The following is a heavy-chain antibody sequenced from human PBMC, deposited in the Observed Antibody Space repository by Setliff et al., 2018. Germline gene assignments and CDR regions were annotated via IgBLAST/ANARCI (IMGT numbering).Heavy chain of an antibody. Sequence: ASVKVSCKASGYSFTTYAMSWMRQAPGQGLEWMGGTIPLFGTTDYAQKFQGRFTIITDESTTTAYMELSSLGSEDTAVYYCVREGVDTRSSTDYRYYMDVWGKGTTVTVSS. V-gene: IGHV1-69*05. J-gene: IGHJ6*03. CDR1: GYSFTTYA. CDR2: TIPLFGTT. D-gene: IGHD5-18*01. CDR3: VREGVDTRSSTDYRYYMDV.